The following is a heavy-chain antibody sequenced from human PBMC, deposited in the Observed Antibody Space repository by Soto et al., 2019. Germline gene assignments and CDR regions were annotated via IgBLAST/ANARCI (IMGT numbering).Heavy chain of an antibody. J-gene: IGHJ5*02. CDR3: ARAPELLWFGEFPNWFDP. D-gene: IGHD3-10*01. Sequence: ASVKVSCEASGYTFTSYAMHWVRQAPGQRLEWMGWINAGNGNTKYSQKFQGRVTITRDTSASTAYMELSSLRSEDTAVYYCARAPELLWFGEFPNWFDPWGQGTLVTVSS. V-gene: IGHV1-3*01. CDR2: INAGNGNT. CDR1: GYTFTSYA.